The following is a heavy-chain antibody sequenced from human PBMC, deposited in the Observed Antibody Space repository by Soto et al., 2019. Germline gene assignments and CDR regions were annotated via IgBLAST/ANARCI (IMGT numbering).Heavy chain of an antibody. V-gene: IGHV3-21*01. Sequence: EVQLVESGGGLVKPGGSLRLSCAASGFTFSSYSMNWVRQAPGKGLEWVSSISSSSSYIYYSDSVKGRFTISRDNAKNSLYLQRNSLRAEDTAVYYCARDIDYYDSSGYYRDYWGQGTQVTVSS. D-gene: IGHD3-22*01. CDR3: ARDIDYYDSSGYYRDY. J-gene: IGHJ4*02. CDR1: GFTFSSYS. CDR2: ISSSSSYI.